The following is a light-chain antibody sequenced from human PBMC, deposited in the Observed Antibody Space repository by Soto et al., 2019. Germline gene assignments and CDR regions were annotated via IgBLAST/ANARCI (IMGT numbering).Light chain of an antibody. CDR1: SGHSSYA. Sequence: QSVLTQSPSASASLGASVKLTCTLSSGHSSYAIAWHQQQPEKGPRYLMKLNSDGSHSKGDGIPDRFSGSSSGAERYLTISSRQSEDEAEYDCHTWGTGVWVFGGGTKLTVL. CDR2: LNSDGSH. V-gene: IGLV4-69*01. CDR3: HTWGTGVWV. J-gene: IGLJ3*02.